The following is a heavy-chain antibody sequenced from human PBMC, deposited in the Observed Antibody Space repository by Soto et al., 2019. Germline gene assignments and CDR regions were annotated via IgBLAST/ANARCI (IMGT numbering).Heavy chain of an antibody. V-gene: IGHV1-18*01. Sequence: QVQLVQLGVEVKKSGASVKVSCKASGYTFTRYGISWVRQAPGQGLEWLGWISPYNGNTNYAQKVQGRVTMTTDTSTSTAYMELRSLRSDDTAVYYCARDGYDFWSGYYVYWGQGTLVTVDS. J-gene: IGHJ4*02. CDR2: ISPYNGNT. CDR3: ARDGYDFWSGYYVY. D-gene: IGHD3-3*01. CDR1: GYTFTRYG.